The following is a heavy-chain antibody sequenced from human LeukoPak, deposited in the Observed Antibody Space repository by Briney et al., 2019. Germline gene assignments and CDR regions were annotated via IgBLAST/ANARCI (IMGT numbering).Heavy chain of an antibody. CDR2: ISSSSSYI. J-gene: IGHJ6*04. CDR3: ARDWSWSGPDV. Sequence: GGSLRLSCAASGFTFSSYSMNWVRQAPGKGLEGVSSISSSSSYIYYADSVKGRFTISRDNAKNSLYLQMNSLRAEDTAVYYCARDWSWSGPDVWGKGTTVTVSS. CDR1: GFTFSSYS. D-gene: IGHD3-3*01. V-gene: IGHV3-21*01.